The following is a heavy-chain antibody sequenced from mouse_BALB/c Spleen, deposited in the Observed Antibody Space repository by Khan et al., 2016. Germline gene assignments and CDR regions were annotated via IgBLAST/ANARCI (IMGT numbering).Heavy chain of an antibody. CDR3: TRGDY. J-gene: IGHJ2*01. CDR2: ISSGSSTI. V-gene: IGHV5-17*02. CDR1: GFTFSRFG. Sequence: EVQRVETGGGLVQPGGSRKLSCAASGFTFSRFGMHWVRQTPEKGLEWVAFISSGSSTIYYTDTLKGRFTISRDNTKNALHLQMTSLRSEDTAMYYCTRGDYWGQGTTLTVSS.